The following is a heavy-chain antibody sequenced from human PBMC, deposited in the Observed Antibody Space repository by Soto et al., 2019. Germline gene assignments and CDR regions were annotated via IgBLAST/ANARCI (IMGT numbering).Heavy chain of an antibody. CDR2: INWNSVNI. D-gene: IGHD2-15*01. CDR1: GFSFENYV. Sequence: DEQLVESGGGLVQPGRSLRLSCAASGFSFENYVMHWVRQVPGKGLEWVSGINWNSVNIGYADSVRGRFTISRDNAKKSLYLQMSSLRAEDTALYYCARDFCYGGSCRSYFYGMDVWGQGTTVTVSS. J-gene: IGHJ6*02. V-gene: IGHV3-9*01. CDR3: ARDFCYGGSCRSYFYGMDV.